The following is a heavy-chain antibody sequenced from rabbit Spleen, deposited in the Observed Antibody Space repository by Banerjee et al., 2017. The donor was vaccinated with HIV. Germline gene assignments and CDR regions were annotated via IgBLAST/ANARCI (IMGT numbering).Heavy chain of an antibody. D-gene: IGHD1-1*01. CDR2: VYTDGGKN. J-gene: IGHJ6*01. V-gene: IGHV1S45*01. CDR3: AREATSSFTSYGMNL. CDR1: GFSFTSAPD. Sequence: QEQLVESGGGLVQPAASLTLICTASGFSFTSAPDMSWVRQAPGKGLEWIGFVYTDGGKNYCANWAKGRFTISKTSSTTVTLQVTSLTAADKASSLCAREATSSFTSYGMNLWGPGTLVTVS.